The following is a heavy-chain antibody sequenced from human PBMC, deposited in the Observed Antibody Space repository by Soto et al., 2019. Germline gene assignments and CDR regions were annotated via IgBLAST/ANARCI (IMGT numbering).Heavy chain of an antibody. CDR2: IWYDESNK. CDR1: GFTFRYYG. V-gene: IGHV3-30*02. Sequence: PGGSLRLSCAASGFTFRYYGIHWVRQAPGKGLEWVAIIWYDESNKYYADSVTGRFTISRDNSNNMVYLQMNSLRAEDTAVYYCAKGGSNAAMDVWGQGTTVTVSS. D-gene: IGHD1-26*01. J-gene: IGHJ6*02. CDR3: AKGGSNAAMDV.